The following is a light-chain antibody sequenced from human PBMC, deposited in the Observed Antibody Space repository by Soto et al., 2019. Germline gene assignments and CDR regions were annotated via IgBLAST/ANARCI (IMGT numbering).Light chain of an antibody. CDR3: QQYGSSPPT. J-gene: IGKJ4*01. CDR2: GAS. V-gene: IGKV3-20*01. Sequence: EIVLTQSPGTLSLSPGERATLSCRASQSVSKYFLAWYQQKPGQAPRLLISGASNRATGLPDRFSGSGSGTDFSLTIDRLEAEDLAVYFCQQYGSSPPTFGAGTKVAIK. CDR1: QSVSKYF.